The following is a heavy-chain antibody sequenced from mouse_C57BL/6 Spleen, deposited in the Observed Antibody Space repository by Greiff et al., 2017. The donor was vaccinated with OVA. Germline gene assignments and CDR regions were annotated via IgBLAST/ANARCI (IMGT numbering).Heavy chain of an antibody. CDR2: ISYDGSN. CDR1: GYSITSGYY. CDR3: ARVMYDGYYFYAMDY. V-gene: IGHV3-6*01. D-gene: IGHD2-3*01. J-gene: IGHJ4*01. Sequence: EVQLQESGPGLVKPSQSLSLTCSVTGYSITSGYYWNWIRQFPGNKLEWMGYISYDGSNNYNPSLKNRISITRDTSKNQFFLKLNSVTTEDTATYYCARVMYDGYYFYAMDYWGQGTSVTVSS.